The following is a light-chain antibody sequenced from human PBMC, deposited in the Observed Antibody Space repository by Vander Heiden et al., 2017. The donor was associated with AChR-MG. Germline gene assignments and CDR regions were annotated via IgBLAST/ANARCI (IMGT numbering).Light chain of an antibody. V-gene: IGLV3-19*01. CDR3: HSQDSNGLPLF. J-gene: IGLJ2*01. CDR1: SLRKFY. Sequence: SSELTQDPPVSVALGQTVTLRCQGDSLRKFYASWYQQIPGQAPVRSLCDNRQRPSGIPDRFSGSLSGDTSSLTIAGAQAEDDADYYCHSQDSNGLPLFFGGGTRLTVL. CDR2: DNR.